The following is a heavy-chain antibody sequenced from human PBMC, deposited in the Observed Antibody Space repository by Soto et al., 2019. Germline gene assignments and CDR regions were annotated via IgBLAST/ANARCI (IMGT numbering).Heavy chain of an antibody. V-gene: IGHV3-30*03. CDR1: GFTFNNYG. Sequence: QVQLVESGGGVVQPGRSLRLSCAASGFTFNNYGMHWVRQAPGKGLEWVAFISYDGSQKYFADSVKGRFNISKDSSRNTLYLQMNSLRVEDTAFHYCARNYYDFWSGYLSDFWGQGTLVAVSS. CDR3: ARNYYDFWSGYLSDF. J-gene: IGHJ4*02. D-gene: IGHD3-3*01. CDR2: ISYDGSQK.